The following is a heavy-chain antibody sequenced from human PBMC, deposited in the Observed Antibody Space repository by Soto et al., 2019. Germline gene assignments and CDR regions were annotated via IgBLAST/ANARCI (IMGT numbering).Heavy chain of an antibody. CDR3: ARGKLSDYVWGSYRYHFDY. Sequence: LSLTCAVYDGSFSGYYWSWIRQPPGKGLEWIGEINHSGSTNYNPSLKSRVTISVDTSKNQFSLKLSSVTAADTAVYYCARGKLSDYVWGSYRYHFDYWGQGTVVTVSS. CDR1: DGSFSGYY. D-gene: IGHD3-16*02. V-gene: IGHV4-34*01. J-gene: IGHJ4*02. CDR2: INHSGST.